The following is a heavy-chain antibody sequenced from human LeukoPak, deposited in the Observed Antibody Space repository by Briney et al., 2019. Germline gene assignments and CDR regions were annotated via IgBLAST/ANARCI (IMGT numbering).Heavy chain of an antibody. D-gene: IGHD1-26*01. CDR3: ARELAVGAITEYFQD. J-gene: IGHJ1*01. CDR2: LYIGGNT. V-gene: IGHV3-53*01. CDR1: GFSVSSNY. Sequence: GGSPRLSCVASGFSVSSNYMAWVRQAPGKGLEWVSVLYIGGNTYYGDFVKGRFTISRDNSRNTLYLQMNSLRVDDTAVYYCARELAVGAITEYFQDWGQGTLVTVSS.